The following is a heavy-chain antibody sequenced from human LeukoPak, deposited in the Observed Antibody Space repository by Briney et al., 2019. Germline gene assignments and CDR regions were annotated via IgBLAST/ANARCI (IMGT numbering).Heavy chain of an antibody. J-gene: IGHJ6*02. CDR3: ARATSTTNPYYGMDV. V-gene: IGHV3-64*01. CDR1: GFTLSSYT. D-gene: IGHD2/OR15-2a*01. CDR2: ISSNGGST. Sequence: PGGSLRLSCVASGFTLSSYTMHWVRQAPGKGLEYVSAISSNGGSTYYANSMKGRFTISRDNSKNTLYLQMGSLRGEDMAVYYCARATSTTNPYYGMDVWGQGTTVTVSS.